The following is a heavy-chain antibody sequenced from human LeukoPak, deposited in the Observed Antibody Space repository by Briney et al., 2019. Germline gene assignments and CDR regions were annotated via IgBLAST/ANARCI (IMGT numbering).Heavy chain of an antibody. Sequence: GGSLRLSCAASGFTFSSFGMSWVRQAPGKGLEWVSAISSTGGTAYYADSVKGRFTISRDNSKNTLYLQMNSLRAEDTAVYYCAKGREIGYSYETYYFDYWGQGTLVTVSS. CDR2: ISSTGGTA. V-gene: IGHV3-23*01. CDR3: AKGREIGYSYETYYFDY. J-gene: IGHJ4*02. D-gene: IGHD5-18*01. CDR1: GFTFSSFG.